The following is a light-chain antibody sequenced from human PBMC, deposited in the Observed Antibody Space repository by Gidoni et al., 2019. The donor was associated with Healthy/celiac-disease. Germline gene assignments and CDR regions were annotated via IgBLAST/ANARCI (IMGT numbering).Light chain of an antibody. CDR1: SSDVGGYNY. J-gene: IGLJ1*01. CDR2: EVS. V-gene: IGLV2-14*01. CDR3: SSYTSSSTLEV. Sequence: QSPLTQPASVSVSPGQSITISCTGPSSDVGGYNYVSWYQQHPGKAPKLMIYEVSNRPSGVSNRFSGSKSGNTASLTISGLQAEDEADYYCSSYTSSSTLEVFGTGTKVTV.